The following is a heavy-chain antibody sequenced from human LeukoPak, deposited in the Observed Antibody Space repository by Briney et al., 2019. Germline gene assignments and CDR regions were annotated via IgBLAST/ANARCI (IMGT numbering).Heavy chain of an antibody. V-gene: IGHV1-2*02. CDR3: ARDLPALQLLRGGGDY. CDR2: INPNSGGT. J-gene: IGHJ4*02. D-gene: IGHD1-1*01. Sequence: ASVKVSCKASGYTFTGYYMHWVRQAPGQGLEWMGWINPNSGGTNYAQKFQGRVTMTRDTSISTAYMELSRLRSDDTAVYYCARDLPALQLLRGGGDYWGQGTLVTVSS. CDR1: GYTFTGYY.